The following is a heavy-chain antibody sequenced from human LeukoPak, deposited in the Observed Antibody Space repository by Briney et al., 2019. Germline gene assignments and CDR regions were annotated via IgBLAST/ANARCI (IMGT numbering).Heavy chain of an antibody. J-gene: IGHJ4*02. CDR1: GGTFSSYA. CDR2: IIPIFGTA. Sequence: ASVKVSCKASGGTFSSYAISWVRQAPGQGLEWMGGIIPIFGTANYAQKFQGRVTITTDESTSTAYMELSSLRSEDTAVYYCARRDIVVVPADLRFDYWGQGTLVTVSS. V-gene: IGHV1-69*05. CDR3: ARRDIVVVPADLRFDY. D-gene: IGHD2-2*01.